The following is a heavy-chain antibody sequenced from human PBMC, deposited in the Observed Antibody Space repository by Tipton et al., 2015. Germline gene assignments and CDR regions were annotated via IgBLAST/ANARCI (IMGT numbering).Heavy chain of an antibody. CDR2: IYDGGTT. V-gene: IGHV4-4*02. CDR1: GGSITGTNW. J-gene: IGHJ4*02. Sequence: TLSLTCTVSGGSITGTNWWTWVRQPPGKGLEWIGEIYDGGTTFYNPSFHSRVTISVDTSENRFSLRLTSVTAADTAMYYCARTRGVQSSDWEVHWGQGILINVSS. CDR3: ARTRGVQSSDWEVH. D-gene: IGHD2-21*02.